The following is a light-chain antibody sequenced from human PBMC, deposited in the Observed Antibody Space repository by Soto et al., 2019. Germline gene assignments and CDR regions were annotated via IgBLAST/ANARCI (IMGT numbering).Light chain of an antibody. J-gene: IGKJ5*01. CDR1: QSVLYSSNNKNY. Sequence: DIVMTQSPESLAVSLGERATINCKSSQSVLYSSNNKNYLNWYQQKPGQPPKLLIYWVSIRESGVPDRFSGSGSGTDFTLTISSLQPEDIATYFCQQYDDLPITFGQGTRLEIK. CDR3: QQYDDLPIT. CDR2: WVS. V-gene: IGKV4-1*01.